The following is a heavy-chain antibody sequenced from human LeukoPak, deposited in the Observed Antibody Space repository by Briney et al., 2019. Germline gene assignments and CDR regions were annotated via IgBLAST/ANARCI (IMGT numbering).Heavy chain of an antibody. Sequence: AGGSLRLSCAASGFTFSNAWMSWDRQAPGKVLEWVGRIKSKTDGGTTDYAAPVKGRFTISRDHSKNTLYLQMNSLKTEDTAVYYCTTGGELVGCLSSTSCYADYWGQGTLVTVSS. J-gene: IGHJ4*02. V-gene: IGHV3-15*01. CDR2: IKSKTDGGTT. CDR3: TTGGELVGCLSSTSCYADY. D-gene: IGHD2-2*01. CDR1: GFTFSNAW.